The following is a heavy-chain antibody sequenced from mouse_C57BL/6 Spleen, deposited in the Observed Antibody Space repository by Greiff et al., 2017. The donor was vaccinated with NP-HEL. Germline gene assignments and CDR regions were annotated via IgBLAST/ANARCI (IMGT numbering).Heavy chain of an antibody. CDR1: GFSLSTSGMG. V-gene: IGHV8-12*01. J-gene: IGHJ4*01. Sequence: QVTLKVSGPGILQSSQTLSLTCSFSGFSLSTSGMGVSWIRQPSGKGLEWLAHIYWDDDKRYNPSLKSRLTISKDTSRNQVFLKITSVDTADTATYYCARSDYGSSYDYYAMDYWGQGTSVTVSS. D-gene: IGHD1-1*01. CDR2: IYWDDDK. CDR3: ARSDYGSSYDYYAMDY.